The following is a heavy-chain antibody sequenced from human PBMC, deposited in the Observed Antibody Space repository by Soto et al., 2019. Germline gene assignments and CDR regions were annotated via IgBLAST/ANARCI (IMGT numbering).Heavy chain of an antibody. CDR2: IDPSDSYT. V-gene: IGHV5-10-1*01. CDR1: GYSFTTYW. J-gene: IGHJ5*02. Sequence: GESLKISCNGSGYSFTTYWISWVRQMPGKGLEWLGSIDPSDSYTTYTPSFQGHVTISADRSISTAYLEWSSLKASDSAMYYCARPGEDGSGYLNPTDDLWGQGTLVTVSS. CDR3: ARPGEDGSGYLNPTDDL. D-gene: IGHD3-22*01.